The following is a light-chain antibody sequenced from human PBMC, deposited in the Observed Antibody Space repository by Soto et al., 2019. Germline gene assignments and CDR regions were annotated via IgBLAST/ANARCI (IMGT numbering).Light chain of an antibody. J-gene: IGKJ1*01. CDR3: QQYGTPPWT. CDR2: GAS. V-gene: IGKV3-20*01. Sequence: EIVLTQSPGTLSLSPGERATLSCRASQSVSSIYLAWYQQRPGQAPRLLIYGASDRATGIPDRFSGSGSGTDFTLPIRRLEPEDFAVYYCQQYGTPPWTFGQGTKVEI. CDR1: QSVSSIY.